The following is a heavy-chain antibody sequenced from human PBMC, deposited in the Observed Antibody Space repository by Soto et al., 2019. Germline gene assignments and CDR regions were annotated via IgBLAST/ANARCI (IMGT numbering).Heavy chain of an antibody. D-gene: IGHD6-19*01. CDR2: INSDGSST. J-gene: IGHJ4*02. CDR1: GFTFSSYW. Sequence: PGGSLRLSCAASGFTFSSYWMHWVRQAPGKGLVWVSRINSDGSSTNYADSVKGRFTISRDNSWNTLYLQMNSLTAADTALYYCAKGGPRTGWYREIDYWGQGTLVTVS. CDR3: AKGGPRTGWYREIDY. V-gene: IGHV3-74*01.